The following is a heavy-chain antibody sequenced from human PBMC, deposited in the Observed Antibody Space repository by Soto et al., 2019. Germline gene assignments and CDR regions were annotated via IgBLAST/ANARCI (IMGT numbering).Heavy chain of an antibody. CDR1: GFSLTTSGVG. V-gene: IGHV2-5*02. J-gene: IGHJ4*02. CDR2: IYWDDDK. D-gene: IGHD3-3*01. CDR3: AHRVLRAVFGLVTTTAIYFDF. Sequence: QITLNESGPTVVKPTETLTLTCTFSGFSLTTSGVGVGWVRQSPGKAPEWLAFIYWDDDKRYSTSLKSRLTITKDTSKNQVVLTMVNVDPADIATYYCAHRVLRAVFGLVTTTAIYFDFWGQGTPVVVSS.